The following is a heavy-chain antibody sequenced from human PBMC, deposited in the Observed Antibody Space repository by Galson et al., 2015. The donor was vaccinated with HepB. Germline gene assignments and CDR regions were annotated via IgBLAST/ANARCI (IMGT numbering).Heavy chain of an antibody. CDR1: GFSLSTSGMC. CDR2: IDWDDDK. D-gene: IGHD1-20*01. J-gene: IGHJ4*02. V-gene: IGHV2-70*01. CDR3: ARATYNWNDYGVNDY. Sequence: PALVKPTQTLTLTCTFSGFSLSTSGMCVSWIRQPPGKALEWLALIDWDDDKYYSTSLKTRLTISKDTSKNQVVLTMTNMDPVDTATYYCARATYNWNDYGVNDYWGQGTLVTVS.